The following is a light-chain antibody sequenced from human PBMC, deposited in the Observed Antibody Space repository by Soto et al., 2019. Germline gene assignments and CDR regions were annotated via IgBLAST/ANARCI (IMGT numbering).Light chain of an antibody. CDR2: KAS. Sequence: DIKMTQSPSTLSASVGDRVSINCRASQSISAWLAWYQQKPGKAPRLLIYKASTLEIGVPSRFSGSGSGTEFTLTISSLQPDDVATYYCQQYNDYSWTFGQGTKVDIK. CDR1: QSISAW. V-gene: IGKV1-5*03. CDR3: QQYNDYSWT. J-gene: IGKJ1*01.